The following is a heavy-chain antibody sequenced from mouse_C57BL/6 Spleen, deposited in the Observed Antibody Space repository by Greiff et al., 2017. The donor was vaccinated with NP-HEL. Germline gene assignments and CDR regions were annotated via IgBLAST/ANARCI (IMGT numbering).Heavy chain of an antibody. CDR3: ARKGSLQGYAMDY. CDR2: IWTGGGT. Sequence: VMLVESGPGLVAPSQSLSITCTVSGFSLTSYAISWVRQPPGKGLEWLGVIWTGGGTNYNSALKSRLSISKDNAKSQVFLKMTSLQTDDTARYYCARKGSLQGYAMDYWGQGTSVTVSS. V-gene: IGHV2-9-1*01. D-gene: IGHD6-5*01. CDR1: GFSLTSYA. J-gene: IGHJ4*01.